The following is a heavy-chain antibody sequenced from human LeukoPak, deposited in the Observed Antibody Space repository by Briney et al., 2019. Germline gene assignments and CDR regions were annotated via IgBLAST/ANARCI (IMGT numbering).Heavy chain of an antibody. CDR1: GYTFTSYA. CDR2: SNAGNGNT. Sequence: GASVKVSCKASGYTFTSYAMHWVRQAPGQRLEWMGWSNAGNGNTKYSQEFQGRVTITRDTSASTAYMELSSLRSEDMAVYYCARDATYYDFWSSYYTPLPTTPAFDYWGQGTLVTVSS. V-gene: IGHV1-3*02. CDR3: ARDATYYDFWSSYYTPLPTTPAFDY. D-gene: IGHD3-3*01. J-gene: IGHJ4*02.